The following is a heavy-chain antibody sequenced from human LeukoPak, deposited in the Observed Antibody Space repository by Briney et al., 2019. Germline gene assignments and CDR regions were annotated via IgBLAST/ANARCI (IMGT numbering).Heavy chain of an antibody. V-gene: IGHV3-23*01. Sequence: PGGSLRLSCAASGFTFSSYGMSWVRQAPGKGLEWVSAISGSGGSTYYADSVKGRFTISRDNSKNTLYLQMNSLRAEDTAVYYCAKGESYYYDSSGYDDYWGQGTLVTVSS. J-gene: IGHJ4*02. CDR2: ISGSGGST. CDR3: AKGESYYYDSSGYDDY. CDR1: GFTFSSYG. D-gene: IGHD3-22*01.